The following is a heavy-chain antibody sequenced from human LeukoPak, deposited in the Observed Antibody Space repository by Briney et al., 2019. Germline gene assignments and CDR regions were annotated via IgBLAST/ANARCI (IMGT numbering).Heavy chain of an antibody. CDR1: GFTFSSYA. D-gene: IGHD1-1*01. CDR2: ISLDGNSI. J-gene: IGHJ4*02. Sequence: GGSLRLSCAASGFTFSSYAMHWVRQGPGKGLEWVTVISLDGNSIYYVDSVKGRFTISRDNSKNTLYLQMNSLRTEDTAVYYCGRAGSGLKTTRTTKPGGGYWGQGPLVTVAS. V-gene: IGHV3-30*04. CDR3: GRAGSGLKTTRTTKPGGGY.